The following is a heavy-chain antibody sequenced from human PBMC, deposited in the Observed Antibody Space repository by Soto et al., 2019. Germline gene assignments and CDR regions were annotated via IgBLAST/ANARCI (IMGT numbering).Heavy chain of an antibody. CDR1: GGTFSSYA. CDR3: ARVAVMATWTKVFVY. D-gene: IGHD2-21*01. J-gene: IGHJ4*02. Sequence: SVKVSCKASGGTFSSYAISWVRQAPGQGLEWMGGIIPIFGTANYAQKFQGRVTITADESTSTAYMELSSLRSEDTAVYYCARVAVMATWTKVFVYWGQGTLVTVSS. CDR2: IIPIFGTA. V-gene: IGHV1-69*13.